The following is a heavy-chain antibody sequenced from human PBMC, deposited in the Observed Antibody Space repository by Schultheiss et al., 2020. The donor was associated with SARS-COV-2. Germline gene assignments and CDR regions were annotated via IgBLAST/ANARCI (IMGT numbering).Heavy chain of an antibody. CDR2: INGDGTST. V-gene: IGHV3-74*03. CDR3: ARDPLGAQDY. D-gene: IGHD3-3*01. Sequence: GGSLRLSCAASGFTFSSYEMNWVRQAPGKGLVWVSRINGDGTSTTYADSVNGRFTISRDNSKNTLYLQMNSLRAEDTAVYYCARDPLGAQDYWGQGTLVTVSS. J-gene: IGHJ4*02. CDR1: GFTFSSYE.